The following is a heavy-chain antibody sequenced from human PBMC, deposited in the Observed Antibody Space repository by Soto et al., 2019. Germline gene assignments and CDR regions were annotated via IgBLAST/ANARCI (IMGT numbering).Heavy chain of an antibody. CDR1: GGSISSYY. D-gene: IGHD3-22*01. CDR3: ASREYDSSGYYYGYYDY. V-gene: IGHV4-59*01. CDR2: IYYSGST. Sequence: QVQLQESGPGLVKPSETLSLTCTVSGGSISSYYWSWIRQPPGKGLEWIGYIYYSGSTNYNPSLKSRVTISVDTSKNQLSLKLSFVTAEDTAVYYCASREYDSSGYYYGYYDYWGQGTLVTVSS. J-gene: IGHJ4*02.